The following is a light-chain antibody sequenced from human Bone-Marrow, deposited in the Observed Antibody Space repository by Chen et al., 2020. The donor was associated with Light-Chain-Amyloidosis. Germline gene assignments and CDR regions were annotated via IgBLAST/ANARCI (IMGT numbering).Light chain of an antibody. J-gene: IGLJ1*01. CDR1: SSGGGGDNH. Sequence: QSALTQPASVSGSPGQSLTISCTGTSSGGGGDNHVSWYQQHPDKAPKLMIYEVTNRPSWVPDCFSGSTSDNTASLTISGLQTEDEADDFCSSYTITNALVFGSGTRVTVL. CDR3: SSYTITNALV. V-gene: IGLV2-14*01. CDR2: EVT.